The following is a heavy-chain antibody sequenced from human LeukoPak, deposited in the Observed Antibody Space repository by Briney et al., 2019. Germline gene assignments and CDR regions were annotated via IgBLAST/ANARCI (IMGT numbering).Heavy chain of an antibody. V-gene: IGHV5-51*01. D-gene: IGHD3-22*01. J-gene: IGHJ4*02. CDR2: IYPGDSDT. CDR3: ARRPLRSSGYYFDS. Sequence: PGESLKISCKGSGYTFTNYWIAWVRQIPGKGLEYMGIIYPGDSDTRYSPSFQGQVTISVDKSISTAYLQWSSLKASDTAMYYCARRPLRSSGYYFDSWAREPWSPSPQ. CDR1: GYTFTNYW.